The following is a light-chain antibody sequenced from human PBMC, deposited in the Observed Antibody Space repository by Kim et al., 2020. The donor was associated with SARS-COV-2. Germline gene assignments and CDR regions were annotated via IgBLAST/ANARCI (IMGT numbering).Light chain of an antibody. Sequence: ASGGNTGTITCRASQAIRNDLGWYKQKSGKAPKVLIAAASILQTWVPSRFSGSGSGTDFTLTINSLQPEDFATYYCIQDYTYPWTFGQGTKVDIK. J-gene: IGKJ1*01. CDR2: AAS. CDR3: IQDYTYPWT. CDR1: QAIRND. V-gene: IGKV1-6*01.